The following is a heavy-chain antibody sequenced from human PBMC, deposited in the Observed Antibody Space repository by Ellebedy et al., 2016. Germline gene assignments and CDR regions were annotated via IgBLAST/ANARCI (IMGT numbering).Heavy chain of an antibody. CDR1: GYSFTTYW. CDR2: IYPSDSDT. D-gene: IGHD2-15*01. J-gene: IGHJ3*02. Sequence: GGSLRLSCKGSGYSFTTYWIGWVRQMPGKGLEWMGIIYPSDSDTRYSPSFQGQVTISADKSISTAYLQWSSLKASDTAMYYCAREYCSGLICYTDDAFDIWGQGTMVTVSS. V-gene: IGHV5-51*01. CDR3: AREYCSGLICYTDDAFDI.